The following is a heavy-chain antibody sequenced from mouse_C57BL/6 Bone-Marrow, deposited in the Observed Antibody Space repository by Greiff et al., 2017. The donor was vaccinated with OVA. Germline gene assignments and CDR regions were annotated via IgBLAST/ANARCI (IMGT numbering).Heavy chain of an antibody. CDR1: GFTFSSYG. J-gene: IGHJ2*01. V-gene: IGHV5-6*01. D-gene: IGHD1-1*01. CDR3: ARHGDYGSFFDY. CDR2: ISSGGSYT. Sequence: EVMLVESGGDLVKPGGSLKLSCAASGFTFSSYGMSWVRPTPDKRLEWVATISSGGSYTYYPDSVNGRFTISRDNAKNTLYLQMSSLKSEDTAMYYCARHGDYGSFFDYWGQGTTLTVSS.